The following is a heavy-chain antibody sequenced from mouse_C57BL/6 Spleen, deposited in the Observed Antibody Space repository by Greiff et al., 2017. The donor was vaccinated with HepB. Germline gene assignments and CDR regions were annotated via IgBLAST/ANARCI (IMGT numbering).Heavy chain of an antibody. Sequence: ESGPGLVKPSQSLSLTCSVTGYSITSGYYWNWIRQFPGNKLEWMGYISYDGSNNYNPALKNRVSITRDTSKNQFFLKLNSVTTEDTATYYCAREPSSSYFDYWGQGTTLTVSS. J-gene: IGHJ2*01. CDR3: AREPSSSYFDY. CDR1: GYSITSGYY. CDR2: ISYDGSN. V-gene: IGHV3-6*01. D-gene: IGHD3-1*01.